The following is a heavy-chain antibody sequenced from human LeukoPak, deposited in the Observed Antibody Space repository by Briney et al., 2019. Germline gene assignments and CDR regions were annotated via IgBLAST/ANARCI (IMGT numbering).Heavy chain of an antibody. D-gene: IGHD1-1*01. J-gene: IGHJ4*02. CDR3: ARNWNDGRFDY. V-gene: IGHV4-4*02. CDR1: GDSISSSTW. CDR2: IYHSGTT. Sequence: SETLSLTRAVSGDSISSSTWWSWVRQPPGKGLEWIGEIYHSGTTNYTPSLKSRVTISVDKSKKQISLRLTSVTAADTAVYYCARNWNDGRFDYWGQGTLVTVSS.